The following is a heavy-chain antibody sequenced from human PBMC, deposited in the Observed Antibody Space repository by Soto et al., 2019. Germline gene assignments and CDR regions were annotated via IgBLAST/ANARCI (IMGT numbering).Heavy chain of an antibody. CDR1: GFTFSSYT. J-gene: IGHJ4*02. D-gene: IGHD2-8*01. Sequence: HPGGSLRLSCAASGFTFSSYTMNWVRQAPGKGLEWVPDIGFETSNKYYADSVKGRFTISRDNSKNTLYLQMNSLRAEDTAVYYCARDASDIVLMVYAPIDYWGQGTLVTVSS. CDR3: ARDASDIVLMVYAPIDY. V-gene: IGHV3-30-3*01. CDR2: IGFETSNK.